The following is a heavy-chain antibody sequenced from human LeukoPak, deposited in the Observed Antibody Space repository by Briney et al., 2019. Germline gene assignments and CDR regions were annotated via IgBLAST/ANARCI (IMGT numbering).Heavy chain of an antibody. V-gene: IGHV3-7*03. D-gene: IGHD1-26*01. J-gene: IGHJ4*02. Sequence: TGGSLRLSCAASGFTFSSYWMSWVRQAPGKGLEWVANIKQDGSEKYYVDSVKGRFTISRDNAKNSLYLQMNSLRAEDTAVYYCARVSNGGSYVGYFDYWGQGTLVTVSS. CDR3: ARVSNGGSYVGYFDY. CDR1: GFTFSSYW. CDR2: IKQDGSEK.